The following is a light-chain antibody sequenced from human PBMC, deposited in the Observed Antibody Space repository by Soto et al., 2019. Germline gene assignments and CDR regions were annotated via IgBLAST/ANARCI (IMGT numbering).Light chain of an antibody. J-gene: IGKJ1*01. CDR2: DAS. CDR1: QSVGKY. CDR3: QQYNNWPRT. V-gene: IGKV3D-15*01. Sequence: EIVMTQSPATLSLSPGERATPSCRASQSVGKYLVWYQQKPGQAPRLLIYDASNRATGIPARFSGSGSGTEFTLTISSLQSEDFAVYHCQQYNNWPRTFGQGTRWIS.